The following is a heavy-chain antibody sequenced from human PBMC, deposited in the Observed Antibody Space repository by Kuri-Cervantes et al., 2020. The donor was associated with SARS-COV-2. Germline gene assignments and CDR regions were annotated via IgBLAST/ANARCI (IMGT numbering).Heavy chain of an antibody. D-gene: IGHD1-1*01. J-gene: IGHJ3*02. Sequence: GGSLRLSCAASGFTFSSYGMHWVRQAPGKGLEWVSYISSSSSTIYYADSVKGRFTISRDNAKNSLYLQMNSLRAEDTAVYYCARATGTTGPRAFDIWGQGTMVTVSS. CDR2: ISSSSSTI. CDR1: GFTFSSYG. CDR3: ARATGTTGPRAFDI. V-gene: IGHV3-48*01.